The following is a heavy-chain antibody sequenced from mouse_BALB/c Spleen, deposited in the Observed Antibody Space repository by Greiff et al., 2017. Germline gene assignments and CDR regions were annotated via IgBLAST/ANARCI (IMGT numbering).Heavy chain of an antibody. J-gene: IGHJ3*01. D-gene: IGHD2-2*01. Sequence: EVQRVESGPGLVKPSQSLSLTCTVTGHSITSDYAWNWIRQFPGNKLEWMGYISYSGSTSYNPSLKSRISITRDTSKNQFFLQLNSVTTEDTATYYCARGRVYYGYDEEAYWGQGTLVTVSA. V-gene: IGHV3-2*02. CDR2: ISYSGST. CDR3: ARGRVYYGYDEEAY. CDR1: GHSITSDYA.